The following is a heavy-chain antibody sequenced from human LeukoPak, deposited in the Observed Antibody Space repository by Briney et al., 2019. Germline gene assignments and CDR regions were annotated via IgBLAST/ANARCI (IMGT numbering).Heavy chain of an antibody. CDR2: ISSSSSYI. CDR3: ARDPPSGSYPYYFDY. Sequence: PGGSLRLSCAASGFTFSSHAMNWVRQAPGKGLEWVSSISSSSSYIYYADSVKGRFTISRDSAKNSLYLQMNSLRAEDTAVYYCARDPPSGSYPYYFDYWGQGTLVTVSS. D-gene: IGHD1-26*01. J-gene: IGHJ4*02. CDR1: GFTFSSHA. V-gene: IGHV3-21*01.